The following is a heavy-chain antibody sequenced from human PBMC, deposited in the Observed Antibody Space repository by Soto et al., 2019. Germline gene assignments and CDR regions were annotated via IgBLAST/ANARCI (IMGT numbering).Heavy chain of an antibody. D-gene: IGHD4-17*01. V-gene: IGHV3-33*01. Sequence: PGGSLRLSCAASGFTFISYGMHWVRQAPGKGLEWVAVIWYDGSNKYYADSVKGRFTISRDNSKNTLYLQMNSLRAEDTAVYYCARGNYGDYASGGNWFDPWGQGTLVTVSS. CDR2: IWYDGSNK. J-gene: IGHJ5*02. CDR3: ARGNYGDYASGGNWFDP. CDR1: GFTFISYG.